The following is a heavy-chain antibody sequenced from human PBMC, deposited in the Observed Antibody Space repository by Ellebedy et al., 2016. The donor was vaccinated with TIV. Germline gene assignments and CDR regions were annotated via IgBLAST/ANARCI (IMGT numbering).Heavy chain of an antibody. CDR1: GFTFSRHA. Sequence: GGSLRLSCAASGFTFSRHAMSWVRQAPGKGLEWVSAISGSGDNTYYADSVKGRFTISRDNSKNTVDLQMNSLRAEDTAVYYCANRPMKWLVGGIYWGQGTLVTVSS. CDR3: ANRPMKWLVGGIY. J-gene: IGHJ4*02. D-gene: IGHD6-19*01. CDR2: ISGSGDNT. V-gene: IGHV3-23*01.